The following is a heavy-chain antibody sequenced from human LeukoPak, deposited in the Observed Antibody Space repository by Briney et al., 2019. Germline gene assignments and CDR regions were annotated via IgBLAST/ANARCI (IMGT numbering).Heavy chain of an antibody. CDR1: GGSISSGSYY. V-gene: IGHV4-61*02. J-gene: IGHJ4*02. CDR3: ARHGFGYDILTGYYDY. D-gene: IGHD3-9*01. CDR2: IYTSGST. Sequence: SQTLSLTCTVSGGSISSGSYYWSWIRQPAGKGLEWIGRIYTSGSTNYNPSLKSRVTISVDTSKNQFSLKLSSVTAADTAVYYCARHGFGYDILTGYYDYWGQGTLVTVSS.